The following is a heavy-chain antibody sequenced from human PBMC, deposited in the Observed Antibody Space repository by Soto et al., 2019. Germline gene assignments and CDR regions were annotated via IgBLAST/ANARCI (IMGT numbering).Heavy chain of an antibody. CDR1: GFTFSSYW. V-gene: IGHV3-74*01. D-gene: IGHD1-26*01. J-gene: IGHJ4*02. CDR3: ASIVGATNFDY. Sequence: EVQLVESGGGLVQPGGSLRLSCAASGFTFSSYWMHWVRQAPGKGLVWVSRINSDGSTTSYADSVKGRFTISRDNAKNTQYLQMNSLRADDTAVYYCASIVGATNFDYWGQGTLVTVSS. CDR2: INSDGSTT.